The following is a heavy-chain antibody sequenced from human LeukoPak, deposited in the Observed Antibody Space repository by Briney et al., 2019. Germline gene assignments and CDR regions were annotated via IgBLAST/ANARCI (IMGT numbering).Heavy chain of an antibody. CDR2: MNPNSGNT. CDR1: GYTFTSYD. J-gene: IGHJ6*03. V-gene: IGHV1-8*01. D-gene: IGHD6-6*01. CDR3: AREGGIAARRYYYYYMDV. Sequence: ASVKVSCKASGYTFTSYDINWVRQATGQGLEWMGWMNPNSGNTGYAQKFQGRVTITRNTSISTAYMELCSLRSEDTAVYYCAREGGIAARRYYYYYMDVWGKGTTVTVSS.